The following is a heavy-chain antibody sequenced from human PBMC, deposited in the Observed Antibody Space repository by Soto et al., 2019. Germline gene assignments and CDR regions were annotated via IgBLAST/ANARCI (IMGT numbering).Heavy chain of an antibody. J-gene: IGHJ6*02. CDR1: GFPLTGSA. CDR2: IVVDRDNT. D-gene: IGHD6-6*01. Sequence: QMQLVQSGPEVKKPGTSVKVSCKASGFPLTGSAVQWVRHARGQRLEWIGWIVVDRDNTLYAPKFQERVTITWDMSTSTAYMELSSLRSEDTAVYYCAADRVSSSLGYHAMDVWGQGTTVTVSS. V-gene: IGHV1-58*01. CDR3: AADRVSSSLGYHAMDV.